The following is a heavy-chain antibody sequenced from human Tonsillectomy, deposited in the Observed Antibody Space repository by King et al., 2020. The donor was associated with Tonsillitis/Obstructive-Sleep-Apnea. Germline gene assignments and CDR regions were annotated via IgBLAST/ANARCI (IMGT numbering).Heavy chain of an antibody. D-gene: IGHD5-18*01. CDR1: GYSFIDHY. CDR2: LNPKGGAA. CDR3: ARDRVRENYGYDY. Sequence: VQLVESETEVTKPGASVTVSCKASGYSFIDHYIHWVRQAPGQGLEWLGWLNPKGGAAYYAQKFQGRVTMTRDTSISTAYMDLSRLTSDDTAVYYCARDRVRENYGYDYWGQGALAT. J-gene: IGHJ4*02. V-gene: IGHV1-2*02.